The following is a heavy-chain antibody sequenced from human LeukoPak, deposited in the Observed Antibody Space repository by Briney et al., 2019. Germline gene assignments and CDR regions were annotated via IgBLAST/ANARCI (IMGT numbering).Heavy chain of an antibody. D-gene: IGHD3-3*01. J-gene: IGHJ4*02. Sequence: PGGSLRLSCAASGFTFSSYSMNWVRQAPGQGLEWVSSISINSNYIYYADSMKGRFTISRDDAKNSLYLQMNSLRVEDTAVFYCARDQYDTWSRRGNFDSWGQGTLVIVSS. V-gene: IGHV3-21*04. CDR3: ARDQYDTWSRRGNFDS. CDR1: GFTFSSYS. CDR2: ISINSNYI.